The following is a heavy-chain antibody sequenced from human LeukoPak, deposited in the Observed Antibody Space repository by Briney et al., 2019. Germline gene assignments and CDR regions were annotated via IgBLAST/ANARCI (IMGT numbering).Heavy chain of an antibody. CDR1: GGSFSSSY. V-gene: IGHV4-59*01. CDR3: ARGFDSKSTYFDY. J-gene: IGHJ4*02. D-gene: IGHD5-12*01. CDR2: IYYSGSTT. Sequence: SETLSLTCTVSGGSFSSSYWNWIRQPPGKGLEWIGYIYYSGSTTNYTPSLRRRITISVDTSKNQFFLRLTSVTAADTAVYYCARGFDSKSTYFDYWGQGTLVTVSS.